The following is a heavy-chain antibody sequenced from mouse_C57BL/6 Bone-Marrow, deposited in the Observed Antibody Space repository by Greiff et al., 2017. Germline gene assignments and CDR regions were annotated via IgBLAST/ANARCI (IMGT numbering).Heavy chain of an antibody. D-gene: IGHD1-1*01. CDR1: GYTFTDYY. CDR3: ARSGYYGSSYEYYFDY. J-gene: IGHJ2*01. CDR2: IYPGSGNT. V-gene: IGHV1-76*01. Sequence: QVQLQQSGAELVRPGASVKLSCKASGYTFTDYYINWVKQRPGQGLEWIARIYPGSGNTYYNEKFKGKATLTAEKSSSTAYMQLSSLTSEDSAVYFCARSGYYGSSYEYYFDYWGQGTTLTVSS.